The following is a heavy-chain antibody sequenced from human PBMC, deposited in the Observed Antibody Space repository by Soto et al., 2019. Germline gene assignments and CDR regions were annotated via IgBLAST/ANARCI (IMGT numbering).Heavy chain of an antibody. D-gene: IGHD6-19*01. J-gene: IGHJ4*02. V-gene: IGHV3-23*01. CDR2: IGGTGSKT. Sequence: GWSLRLSCAASGFTFSNYVMSWVRQAPGKGLEWVSSIGGTGSKTYYADSMKGRFTISRDNPKKTLYLQTNSLRAEDTAVYYCAKRDTSGWYYFDSWGQGTQVTVSS. CDR1: GFTFSNYV. CDR3: AKRDTSGWYYFDS.